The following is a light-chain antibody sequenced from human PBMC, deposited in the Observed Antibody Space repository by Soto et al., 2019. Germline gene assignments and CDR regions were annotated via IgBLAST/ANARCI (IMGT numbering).Light chain of an antibody. Sequence: QSALTQPASVSGSPGQLITISCTGTSSDVGGYNYVSWYQQHPGKAPKLMIYEVSNRPSGVSNRFSGSKSGNTASLTISGHQAEDEADYYCSSYTSSSTRVFGGGTKLTVL. CDR3: SSYTSSSTRV. V-gene: IGLV2-14*01. CDR2: EVS. J-gene: IGLJ3*02. CDR1: SSDVGGYNY.